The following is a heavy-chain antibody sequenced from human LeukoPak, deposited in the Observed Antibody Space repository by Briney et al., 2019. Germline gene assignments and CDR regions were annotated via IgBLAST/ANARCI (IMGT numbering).Heavy chain of an antibody. V-gene: IGHV3-23*01. J-gene: IGHJ4*02. D-gene: IGHD6-6*01. CDR3: AKDRPEYSSSSFENY. CDR2: ISGNGGST. Sequence: GGFLRLSCAASGFTFSSYAMSWVRQAPGKGLEWVSAISGNGGSTYYADSVKGRFTISRDNSKNTLYLQMNSLRAEDTAVYCCAKDRPEYSSSSFENYWGQGTLVTVSS. CDR1: GFTFSSYA.